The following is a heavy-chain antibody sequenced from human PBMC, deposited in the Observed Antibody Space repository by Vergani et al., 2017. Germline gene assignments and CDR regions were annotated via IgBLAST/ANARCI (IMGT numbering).Heavy chain of an antibody. J-gene: IGHJ6*02. CDR2: IYYSGST. D-gene: IGHD1-26*01. CDR3: ARDRGIVGATTGGMDV. CDR1: GCSISSYY. Sequence: QVQLQESFPGLVKPSETLSLTCTVSGCSISSYYWSWIRQPPGKGLEWIGYIYYSGSTNYNPSLKSRVTISVDTSKNQFSLKLSSVTAADTAVYYCARDRGIVGATTGGMDVWGQGTTVTVSS. V-gene: IGHV4-59*01.